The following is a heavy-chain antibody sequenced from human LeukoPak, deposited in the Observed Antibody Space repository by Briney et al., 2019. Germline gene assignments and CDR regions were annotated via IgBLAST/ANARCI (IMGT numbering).Heavy chain of an antibody. CDR2: VSTNDGNT. CDR1: GYTFTNYH. D-gene: IGHD3-22*01. CDR3: TRAPPGMTMMTDY. V-gene: IGHV1-18*01. J-gene: IGHJ4*02. Sequence: ASVRVSCKASGYTFTNYHIAWVRQAPGQGLEWMGWVSTNDGNTVYAQRLQGRVTMTTDTSTCVAYMELRSLTSDDTAVYYCTRAPPGMTMMTDYWGQGTLVTVSS.